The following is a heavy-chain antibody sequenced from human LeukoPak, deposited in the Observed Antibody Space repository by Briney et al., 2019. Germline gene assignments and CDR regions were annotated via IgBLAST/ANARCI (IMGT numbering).Heavy chain of an antibody. D-gene: IGHD3-22*01. J-gene: IGHJ4*02. CDR1: GGSISSSSYY. Sequence: SETLSLTCTVSGGSISSSSYYWGWIRQPPGKGLEWIGSIYYSGSTYYNPSLKSRVTISVDTSKNQFSLKLSSVTAADTAVYYCAKEPYYYDSSGYPADYWGQGTLVTVSS. CDR3: AKEPYYYDSSGYPADY. CDR2: IYYSGST. V-gene: IGHV4-39*07.